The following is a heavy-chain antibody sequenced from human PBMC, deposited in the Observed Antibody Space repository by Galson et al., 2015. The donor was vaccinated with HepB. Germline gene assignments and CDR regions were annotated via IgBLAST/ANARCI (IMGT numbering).Heavy chain of an antibody. Sequence: SLRLSCAASGFTFTNCAMSWVRQAPGKGLEWVSGISGSGSSTYYADSVRGRFTISRDNFKSTLFLQLNSLRAEDTAIYHCAKFYYCDINGNWGAFDIWGQGTMVTVSS. V-gene: IGHV3-23*01. CDR3: AKFYYCDINGNWGAFDI. CDR1: GFTFTNCA. D-gene: IGHD3-22*01. J-gene: IGHJ3*02. CDR2: ISGSGSST.